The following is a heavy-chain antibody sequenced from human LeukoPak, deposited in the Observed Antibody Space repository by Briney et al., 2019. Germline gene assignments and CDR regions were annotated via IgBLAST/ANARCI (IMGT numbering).Heavy chain of an antibody. CDR3: ARDKASNGQRGYYDFWRYQGINWFDP. V-gene: IGHV4-39*07. CDR1: GGSISSSGYY. J-gene: IGHJ5*02. CDR2: IDFRGNT. Sequence: PSETLSLTCTVSGGSISSSGYYWGWIRQPPGKCLEWIESIDFRGNTYYIPSLMSRLTISADTAKNQFSLKLSSVTAADTAVYYCARDKASNGQRGYYDFWRYQGINWFDPWGQGTLVTVSS. D-gene: IGHD3-3*01.